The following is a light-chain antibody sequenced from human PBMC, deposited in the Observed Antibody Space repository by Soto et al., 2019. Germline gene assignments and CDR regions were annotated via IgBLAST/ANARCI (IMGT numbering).Light chain of an antibody. J-gene: IGKJ1*01. CDR3: QQYNSYPWT. V-gene: IGKV1-5*03. Sequence: DIQMTQSPPTLSASVGDRVIITCRASQNIDIWLAWYQQKPGRAPKFLIHRASRLQSGVSSRFSGGGSGTEFTLTINSLQSEEAGHYYCQQYNSYPWTFRQGTQVEI. CDR2: RAS. CDR1: QNIDIW.